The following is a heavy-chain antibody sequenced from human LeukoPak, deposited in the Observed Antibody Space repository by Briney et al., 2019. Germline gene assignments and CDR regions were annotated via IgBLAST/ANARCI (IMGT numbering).Heavy chain of an antibody. J-gene: IGHJ6*02. CDR1: GFTFSDYY. Sequence: PGGSLRLSCATSGFTFSDYYMSWIRQAPGKGLQWVSYISTRGSTIYYADSVKGRFIISRDNAKNSLYLQMSSLRVEDTAVYYCARDLLDIVATTFYYYYGMDVWGQGTTVTVSS. V-gene: IGHV3-11*04. CDR2: ISTRGSTI. D-gene: IGHD5-12*01. CDR3: ARDLLDIVATTFYYYYGMDV.